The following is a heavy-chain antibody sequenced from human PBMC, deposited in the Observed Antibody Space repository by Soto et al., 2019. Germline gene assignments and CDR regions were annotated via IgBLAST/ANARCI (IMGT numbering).Heavy chain of an antibody. J-gene: IGHJ6*02. CDR1: GDVFRSYG. D-gene: IGHD2-8*01. CDR2: IIPISGTT. Sequence: SVKVSCKASGDVFRSYGINWVRQAPGQGLEWMGGIIPISGTTNHAQKFQGRVAITADESTDTAYMELSRLRSEDTAVYFCARVRCFNGLCHTADYGMDVWGQGTTVTVSS. V-gene: IGHV1-69*13. CDR3: ARVRCFNGLCHTADYGMDV.